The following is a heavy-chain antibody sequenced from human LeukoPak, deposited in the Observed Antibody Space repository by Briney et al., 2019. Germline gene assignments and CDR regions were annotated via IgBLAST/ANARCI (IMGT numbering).Heavy chain of an antibody. CDR1: GRSFSGYY. V-gene: IGHV4-34*01. D-gene: IGHD6-13*01. Sequence: SETLSLTRAVYGRSFSGYYWSWIRQPPGKGLEWLAEINHSGSTNYNPSLKTRSTLSVDTPKNQFPLKLTSVTAADTAVFYCARERDIAAAGLSRTNWFDHWGQGTLVTVSS. CDR3: ARERDIAAAGLSRTNWFDH. J-gene: IGHJ5*02. CDR2: INHSGST.